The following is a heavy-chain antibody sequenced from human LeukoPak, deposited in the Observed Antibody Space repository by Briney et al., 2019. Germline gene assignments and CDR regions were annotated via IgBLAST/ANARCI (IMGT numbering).Heavy chain of an antibody. J-gene: IGHJ4*02. CDR2: MYSGNKT. V-gene: IGHV3-53*01. D-gene: IGHD2-15*01. CDR1: GFSVSSNY. CDR3: ASHGLSGYCSGGPGFDH. Sequence: GGSLRLSCAASGFSVSSNYMNWVRQAPGKGLEWVSLMYSGNKTSYADSVKGRFTISRDNSKNTLSLQMNSLRAEDTAIYYCASHGLSGYCSGGPGFDHWGQGTLVTVSS.